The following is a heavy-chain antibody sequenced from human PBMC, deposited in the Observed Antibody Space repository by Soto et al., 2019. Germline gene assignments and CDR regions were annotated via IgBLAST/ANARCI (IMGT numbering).Heavy chain of an antibody. CDR2: IRSKDHTYAT. J-gene: IGHJ5*02. CDR3: TRGLLSYDYSGILWFDP. D-gene: IGHD3-16*01. Sequence: RRLSYAVSGXALSASAMYWVCQDSGKGPKSVGPIRSKDHTYATEYVALVKGRFTISRDDSKNTTYLQMNSMQTEDSAAYYCTRGLLSYDYSGILWFDPWGQGTLVTVSS. CDR1: GXALSASA. V-gene: IGHV3-73*01.